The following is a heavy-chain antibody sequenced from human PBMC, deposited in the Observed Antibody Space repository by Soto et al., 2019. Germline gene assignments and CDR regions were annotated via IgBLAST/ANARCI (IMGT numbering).Heavy chain of an antibody. CDR1: GYTFTSYY. J-gene: IGHJ4*02. CDR3: ARENSYYYDSSGYYYLRPFDY. D-gene: IGHD3-22*01. V-gene: IGHV1-46*01. Sequence: ASVKVSRKASGYTFTSYYMHWVRQAPGQGLEWMGIINPSGGSTSYAQKFQGRVTMTRDTSTSTVYMELSSLRSEDTAVYYCARENSYYYDSSGYYYLRPFDYWGQGTLVTVSS. CDR2: INPSGGST.